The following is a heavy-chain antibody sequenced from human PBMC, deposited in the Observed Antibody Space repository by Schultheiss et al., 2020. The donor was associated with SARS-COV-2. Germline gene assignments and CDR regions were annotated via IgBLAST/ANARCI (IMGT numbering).Heavy chain of an antibody. D-gene: IGHD4-17*01. CDR1: GGSISSGSYY. CDR2: IYTSGST. J-gene: IGHJ5*02. Sequence: TLSLKGKGSGGSISSGSYYWSWIRQPAGKGLEWIGRIYTSGSTNYNPSLRSRVTMSVDTSKNQFSLRLSSVTAADTAVYYCASHPDHGDYLGWFDPWGQGTLVTVSS. V-gene: IGHV4-61*02. CDR3: ASHPDHGDYLGWFDP.